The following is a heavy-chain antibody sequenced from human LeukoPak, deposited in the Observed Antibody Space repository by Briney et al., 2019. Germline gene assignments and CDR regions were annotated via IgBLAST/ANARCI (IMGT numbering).Heavy chain of an antibody. CDR2: ISAYNGNT. Sequence: ASVKVSCKASGYTFTSYGISWVRQAPGQGLEWMGWISAYNGNTNYAQKLQGRVTMTTDTPTSTAYTELRSLRSDDTAVYYCARDLSIVVVPAAMIRSRNYYYYGMDVWGQGTTVTVSS. V-gene: IGHV1-18*01. CDR1: GYTFTSYG. D-gene: IGHD2-2*01. J-gene: IGHJ6*02. CDR3: ARDLSIVVVPAAMIRSRNYYYYGMDV.